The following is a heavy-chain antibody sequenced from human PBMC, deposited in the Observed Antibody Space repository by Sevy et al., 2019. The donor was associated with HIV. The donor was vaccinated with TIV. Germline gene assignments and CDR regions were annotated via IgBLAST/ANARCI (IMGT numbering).Heavy chain of an antibody. CDR2: TSYDGSHK. Sequence: GGSLRLSCEVSGFTLSTHVMHWVRQAPGKGLEWVAVTSYDGSHKYYADSVKGRFIVSRDNSRNILSLEMSSLTRDDTAVYYCARGENDDEFFQYWGQGTLVTVSS. J-gene: IGHJ1*01. D-gene: IGHD1-26*01. V-gene: IGHV3-30*03. CDR3: ARGENDDEFFQY. CDR1: GFTLSTHV.